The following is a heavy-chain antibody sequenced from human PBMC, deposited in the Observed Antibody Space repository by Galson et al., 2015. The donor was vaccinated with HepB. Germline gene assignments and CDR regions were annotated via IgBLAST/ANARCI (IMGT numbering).Heavy chain of an antibody. J-gene: IGHJ4*02. CDR3: AKDRRVGATTLPGY. CDR1: GFTFSSYA. Sequence: SLRLSCAASGFTFSSYAMSWVRQAPGKGLEWVAVISYDGSNKYYADSVKGRFTISRDNSKNTLYLQMNSLRAEDTAVYYCAKDRRVGATTLPGYWGQGTLVTVSS. CDR2: ISYDGSNK. D-gene: IGHD1-26*01. V-gene: IGHV3-30*18.